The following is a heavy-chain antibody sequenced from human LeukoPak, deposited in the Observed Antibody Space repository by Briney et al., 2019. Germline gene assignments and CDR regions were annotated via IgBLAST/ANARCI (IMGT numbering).Heavy chain of an antibody. CDR3: ARTREARRAESAYYFDY. D-gene: IGHD1-26*01. CDR2: IIPIFATP. J-gene: IGHJ4*02. CDR1: GGTFSSYA. V-gene: IGHV1-69*13. Sequence: SVKVSCKASGGTFSSYAISWLRQAPGQGLEWMGGIIPIFATPNYAQRFQGRVTITADESTSTVHMELSSLRSEDTAVFYCARTREARRAESAYYFDYWGQGTLVTVSS.